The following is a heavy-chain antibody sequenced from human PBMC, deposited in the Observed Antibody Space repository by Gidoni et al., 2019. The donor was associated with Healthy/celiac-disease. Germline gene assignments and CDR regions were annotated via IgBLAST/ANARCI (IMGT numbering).Heavy chain of an antibody. D-gene: IGHD3-16*02. J-gene: IGHJ4*02. CDR2: IGTAGDT. CDR3: ARGLRLGELSLYFDY. V-gene: IGHV3-13*01. CDR1: GFTFSSYD. Sequence: EVQLVESGGGLLQPGGSLRLSCAASGFTFSSYDMHWVRQATGKGLEWVSAIGTAGDTYYPGSVKGRFTISRENAKNSLYLQMNSLRAGDTAVYYCARGLRLGELSLYFDYWGQGTLVTVSS.